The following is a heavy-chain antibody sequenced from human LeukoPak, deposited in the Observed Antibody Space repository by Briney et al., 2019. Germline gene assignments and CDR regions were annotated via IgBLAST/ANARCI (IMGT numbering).Heavy chain of an antibody. V-gene: IGHV4-34*01. D-gene: IGHD6-13*01. CDR2: INHSGST. Sequence: GSLRLSCAASGFTFSSYEMNWVRQAPGKGLEWIGEINHSGSTNYNPSLKSRVTISVDTSKNQFSLKLSSVTAADTAVYYCARGIAAAGSLAVDYWGQGTLVTVSS. J-gene: IGHJ4*02. CDR3: ARGIAAAGSLAVDY. CDR1: GFTFSSYE.